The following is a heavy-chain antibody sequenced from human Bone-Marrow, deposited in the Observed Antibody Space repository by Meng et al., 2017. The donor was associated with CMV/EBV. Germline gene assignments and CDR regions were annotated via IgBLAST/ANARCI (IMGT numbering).Heavy chain of an antibody. V-gene: IGHV4-34*01. D-gene: IGHD6-25*01. CDR2: INHSGST. CDR1: GGSFSGYY. CDR3: ARGRGYANNFDY. Sequence: SETLSLTCAVYGGSFSGYYWSWIRQPPGKGLEWIGEINHSGSTNYNPSLKSRVTISVDTSKNQFSLKLSSVTAADTAVYYCARGRGYANNFDYWGQGTLVTVYS. J-gene: IGHJ4*02.